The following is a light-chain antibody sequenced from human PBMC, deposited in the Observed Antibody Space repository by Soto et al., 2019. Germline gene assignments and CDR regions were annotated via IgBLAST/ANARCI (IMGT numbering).Light chain of an antibody. CDR3: QQFDNLPLT. Sequence: DLQMTQSPSSLSASVGDRVTITCQASQDISNYLNWYQQKPGKAPKILIYDASVLEAGVPSRFSGGGSGTHFTLTISSLQAEDVATYYCQQFDNLPLTFGGGTKVDI. CDR1: QDISNY. J-gene: IGKJ4*01. V-gene: IGKV1-33*01. CDR2: DAS.